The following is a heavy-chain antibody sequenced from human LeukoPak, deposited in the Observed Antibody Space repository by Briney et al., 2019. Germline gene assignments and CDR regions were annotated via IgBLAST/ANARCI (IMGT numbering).Heavy chain of an antibody. CDR2: IHYTGST. J-gene: IGHJ6*03. V-gene: IGHV4-39*07. Sequence: SETLSLTCTVSGGSISSSSYYWGWIRQPPGKGLEWIGSIHYTGSTYYNPSLNSRFTMFVDTSKNQFSLKVSSVTAADTAVYYCARVFDSGSQAYFYYMDVWGKGTTVTISS. CDR3: ARVFDSGSQAYFYYMDV. D-gene: IGHD3-10*01. CDR1: GGSISSSSYY.